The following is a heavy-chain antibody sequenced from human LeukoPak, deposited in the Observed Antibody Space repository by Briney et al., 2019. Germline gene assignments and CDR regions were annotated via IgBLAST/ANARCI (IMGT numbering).Heavy chain of an antibody. CDR1: GYTFTGYY. D-gene: IGHD2-21*01. V-gene: IGHV1-2*02. CDR3: ARRLQIVWYGLDV. J-gene: IGHJ6*02. CDR2: VNPNSGGT. Sequence: ASVKVSCKASGYTFTGYYIHWVRQAPGQGLAWMGWVNPNSGGTIYEEKFQGRVNMTRDTSISTAYMELTGLRSDDTAVYYCARRLQIVWYGLDVWGQGTSVTVSS.